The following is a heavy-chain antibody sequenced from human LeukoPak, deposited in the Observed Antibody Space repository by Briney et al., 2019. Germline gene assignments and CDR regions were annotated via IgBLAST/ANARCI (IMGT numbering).Heavy chain of an antibody. CDR1: GYXFSNYW. CDR3: ARHYTSTWSPGDAFDI. Sequence: GESLKISCGGSGYXFSNYWISWVRQMPGKGLEWVGIISPGDSDTRYSPSFQGQVTISADKSISTAYLQWGSLKASDTAMYFCARHYTSTWSPGDAFDIWGQGTMVTVSS. D-gene: IGHD2-2*02. V-gene: IGHV5-51*01. J-gene: IGHJ3*02. CDR2: ISPGDSDT.